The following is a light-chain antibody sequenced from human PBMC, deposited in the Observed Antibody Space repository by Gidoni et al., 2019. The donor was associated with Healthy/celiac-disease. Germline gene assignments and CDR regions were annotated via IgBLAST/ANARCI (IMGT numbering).Light chain of an antibody. CDR2: DAS. Sequence: EIVLTQSPATLSLSPGERATLSCRASQSVSSYLAWYQQKPGQAPRLLIYDASNRATGIPARFSGSGSGTDFTLTISSLKPEDFAVYYCQQRSNWPPRLTFGGXTKVEIK. V-gene: IGKV3-11*01. J-gene: IGKJ4*01. CDR1: QSVSSY. CDR3: QQRSNWPPRLT.